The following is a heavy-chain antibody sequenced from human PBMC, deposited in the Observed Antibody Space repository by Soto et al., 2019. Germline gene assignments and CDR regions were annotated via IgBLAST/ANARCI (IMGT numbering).Heavy chain of an antibody. J-gene: IGHJ5*02. V-gene: IGHV4-59*01. CDR2: MYYNGNI. CDR3: ASGGNWFDP. Sequence: DTLSLTCNVSGGSISNYYWTWVRQSPEKGLEWIGYMYYNGNINYNPSLKSRVTISIDTSKNQFSLTLKSVTAADTAVYYCASGGNWFDPWGQGVLVTVSS. D-gene: IGHD3-16*01. CDR1: GGSISNYY.